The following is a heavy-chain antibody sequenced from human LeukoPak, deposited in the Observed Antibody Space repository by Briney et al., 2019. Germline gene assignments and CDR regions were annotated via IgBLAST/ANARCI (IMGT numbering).Heavy chain of an antibody. CDR2: ISGSGGST. CDR3: AKGIVVVPAAMVGYYYYYGMDV. D-gene: IGHD2-2*01. J-gene: IGHJ6*04. CDR1: GFTFSSYA. Sequence: GGSLRLSCAASGFTFSSYAMSWVRQAPGKGLEWVSAISGSGGSTYYADSVKGRFTISRDNSKNTLYLQMNSLRAEDTAVYYCAKGIVVVPAAMVGYYYYYGMDVWGKGTTVTVSS. V-gene: IGHV3-23*01.